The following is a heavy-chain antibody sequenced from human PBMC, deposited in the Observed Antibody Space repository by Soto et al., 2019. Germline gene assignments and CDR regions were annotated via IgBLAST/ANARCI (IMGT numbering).Heavy chain of an antibody. CDR2: ISYDGSNK. CDR1: GFTFSSYA. J-gene: IGHJ6*02. Sequence: QVQLVESGGGVVQPGRSLRLSCAASGFTFSSYAMHWVRQAPGKGLEWVAVISYDGSNKYYADSVKGRFTISRDNFKNTLYLQMNSLRAEDTAVYYCARDQYCISTSCYQTTIGPYYYGMDVWGQGTTVTVSS. V-gene: IGHV3-30-3*01. D-gene: IGHD2-2*01. CDR3: ARDQYCISTSCYQTTIGPYYYGMDV.